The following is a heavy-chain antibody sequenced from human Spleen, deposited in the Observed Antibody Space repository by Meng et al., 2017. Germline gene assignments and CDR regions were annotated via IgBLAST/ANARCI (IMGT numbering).Heavy chain of an antibody. CDR3: ARGPTTMAHDFDY. J-gene: IGHJ4*02. CDR2: INHSGST. V-gene: IGHV4-34*01. D-gene: IGHD4-11*01. Sequence: VRLQRWGSGLLKPSVTLSLPCVVAGGSFSDYYWSWIRQPPGKGLEWIGEINHSGSTNYNPSLESRATISVDTSQNNLSLKLSSVTAADSAVYYCARGPTTMAHDFDYWGQGTLVTVSS. CDR1: GGSFSDYY.